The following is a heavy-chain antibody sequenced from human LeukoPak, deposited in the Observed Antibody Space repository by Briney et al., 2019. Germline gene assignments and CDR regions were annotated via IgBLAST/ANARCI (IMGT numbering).Heavy chain of an antibody. CDR3: ARQALAVAGAYWFFDL. V-gene: IGHV4-59*08. J-gene: IGHJ2*01. CDR2: IYYSGST. CDR1: GGSITDYY. D-gene: IGHD6-19*01. Sequence: SETLSLTCTVSGGSITDYYWSWIRQPPGKGLEWIGFIYYSGSTNYNPSLKSRVTISVDTSKNQFSLKLSSVTAADTAVYFCARQALAVAGAYWFFDLWGRGTLVTVSS.